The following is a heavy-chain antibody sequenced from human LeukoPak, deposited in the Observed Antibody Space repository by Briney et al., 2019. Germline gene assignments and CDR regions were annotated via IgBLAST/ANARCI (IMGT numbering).Heavy chain of an antibody. V-gene: IGHV3-23*01. J-gene: IGHJ4*02. Sequence: GGSLRLSCAASGFTFSSYWMSWVRQAPGKGLEWVSAISGSGGSTYYADSVKGRFTISRDNSKNTLYLQMNSLRAEDTAVYYCAKSLMVYTFFDYWGQGTLVTVSS. CDR3: AKSLMVYTFFDY. CDR1: GFTFSSYW. D-gene: IGHD2-8*01. CDR2: ISGSGGST.